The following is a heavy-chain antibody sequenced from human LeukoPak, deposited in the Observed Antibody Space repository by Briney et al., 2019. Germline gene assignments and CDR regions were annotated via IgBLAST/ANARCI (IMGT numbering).Heavy chain of an antibody. CDR3: ASVIAAAGYYFDY. CDR1: GGSISSYY. Sequence: PSETLSLTCTLSGGSISSYYWSWLRQPAGKGLEWIGRIYTSGSTNYNPSLKSRATMSVDTSKNQFSLKLSSVAAADTAVYYCASVIAAAGYYFDYWGQGTLVTVSS. CDR2: IYTSGST. D-gene: IGHD6-13*01. V-gene: IGHV4-4*07. J-gene: IGHJ4*02.